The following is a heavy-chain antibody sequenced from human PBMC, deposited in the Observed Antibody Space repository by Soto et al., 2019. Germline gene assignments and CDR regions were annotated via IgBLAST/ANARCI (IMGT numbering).Heavy chain of an antibody. Sequence: QFQLVQYGAEVKKPGASVKVSCKASGYTFTIYGISCVRQAPGQGLEWMGWISAYNGNTNYAQKLQGRVTMTTDTSTSTAYMELRSLRSDDTAVYYCARDYDILTGTNWFDPWGQGTLVTVSS. CDR1: GYTFTIYG. CDR2: ISAYNGNT. J-gene: IGHJ5*02. CDR3: ARDYDILTGTNWFDP. D-gene: IGHD3-9*01. V-gene: IGHV1-18*01.